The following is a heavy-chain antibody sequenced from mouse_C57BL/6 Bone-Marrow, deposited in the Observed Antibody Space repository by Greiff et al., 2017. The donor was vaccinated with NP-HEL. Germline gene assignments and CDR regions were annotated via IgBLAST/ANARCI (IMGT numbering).Heavy chain of an antibody. CDR3: ARSGWLLDYAMDY. CDR2: IYPGSGST. V-gene: IGHV1-55*01. CDR1: GYTFTSYW. Sequence: VQLQQSGAELVKPGASVKMSCKASGYTFTSYWITWVKQRPGQGLEWIGDIYPGSGSTNYNEKFKSKATLTVDTSSSTAYMQLSSLTSEDSAVYYCARSGWLLDYAMDYWGQGTSVTVSS. J-gene: IGHJ4*01. D-gene: IGHD2-3*01.